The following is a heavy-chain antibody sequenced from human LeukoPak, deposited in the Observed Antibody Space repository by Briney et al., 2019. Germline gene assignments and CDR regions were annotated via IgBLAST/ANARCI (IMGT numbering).Heavy chain of an antibody. V-gene: IGHV4-34*01. CDR3: ARELGITMVRGVTRFDY. Sequence: PSETLSLTCAVYGGSLSGCYWSWIRQPPGKGLEWIGEINHSGSTNYNPSLKSRVTISVDTSKNQFSLKLSSVTAADTAVYYCARELGITMVRGVTRFDYWGQGTLVTVSS. CDR2: INHSGST. CDR1: GGSLSGCY. D-gene: IGHD3-10*01. J-gene: IGHJ4*02.